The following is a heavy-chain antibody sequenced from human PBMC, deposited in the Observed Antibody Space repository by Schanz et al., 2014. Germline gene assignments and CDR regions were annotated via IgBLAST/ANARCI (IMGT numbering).Heavy chain of an antibody. Sequence: AQLVESGGGVVQPGRSLRLSCSASGFTFSTYAMSWARQTPGKGLEWVSSITTGGNTYYRDSVKGRFIVSRDNSKNTLYLEMNRLRVDDTAVYYCSKDKQGSRSDDSWGQGTLVTVSS. CDR3: SKDKQGSRSDDS. V-gene: IGHV3-23*04. J-gene: IGHJ5*01. CDR2: ITTGGNT. CDR1: GFTFSTYA. D-gene: IGHD2-15*01.